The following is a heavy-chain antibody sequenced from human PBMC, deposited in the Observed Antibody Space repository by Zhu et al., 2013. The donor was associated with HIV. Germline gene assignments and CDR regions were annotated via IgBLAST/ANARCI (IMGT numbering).Heavy chain of an antibody. V-gene: IGHV1-69*12. Sequence: QVQLVQSGAEVKKPGSSVKVSCKASGDTYSRSSINWVRQAPGQGLEWMGGIIPSFQTTKYAQKFQGQVTITADESTNTVSLSLSSLKSEDTAIYYCARGQFCTDPYCFTRFFDVWGRGTLVTVSS. CDR2: IIPSFQTT. J-gene: IGHJ2*01. CDR1: GDTYSRSS. D-gene: IGHD2-21*01. CDR3: ARGQFCTDPYCFTRFFDV.